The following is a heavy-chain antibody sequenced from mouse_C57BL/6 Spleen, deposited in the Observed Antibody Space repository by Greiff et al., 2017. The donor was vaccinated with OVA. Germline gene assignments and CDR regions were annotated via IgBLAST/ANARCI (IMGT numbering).Heavy chain of an antibody. CDR3: AEDSSGYDYFDY. V-gene: IGHV14-2*01. CDR1: GFNIKDYY. Sequence: EVQRVESGAELVKPGASVKLSCTASGFNIKDYYMHWVKQRTEQGLEWIGRIDPEDGETKYAPKFQGKATITADTSSNTAYLQLSSLTSEDTAVYYCAEDSSGYDYFDYWGQGTTLTVSS. D-gene: IGHD3-2*02. J-gene: IGHJ2*01. CDR2: IDPEDGET.